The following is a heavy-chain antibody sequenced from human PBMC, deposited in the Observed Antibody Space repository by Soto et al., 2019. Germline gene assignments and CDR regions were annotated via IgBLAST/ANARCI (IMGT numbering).Heavy chain of an antibody. J-gene: IGHJ4*02. Sequence: ASVKVSCKASGYTFTSYYMHWVRQAPGQGLEWMGIINPSGGSTSYAQKFQGRVTMTRDTSTSTVYMELSSLRSEDTAVYYCARDDVNYYDSSGSPQDYWGQGTLVTVSS. CDR3: ARDDVNYYDSSGSPQDY. V-gene: IGHV1-46*03. CDR2: INPSGGST. D-gene: IGHD3-22*01. CDR1: GYTFTSYY.